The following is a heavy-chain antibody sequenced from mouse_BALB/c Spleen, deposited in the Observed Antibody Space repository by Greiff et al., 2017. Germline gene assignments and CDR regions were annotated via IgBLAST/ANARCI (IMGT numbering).Heavy chain of an antibody. D-gene: IGHD2-4*01. V-gene: IGHV5-17*02. CDR3: ARSGLRRPMDY. Sequence: EVMLVESGGGLVQPGGSRKLSCAASGFTFSSFGMHWVRQAPEKGLEWVAYISSGSSTIYYADTVKGRFTISRDNPKNTLFLQMTSLRSEDTAMYYCARSGLRRPMDYWGQGTSVTVSS. CDR2: ISSGSSTI. J-gene: IGHJ4*01. CDR1: GFTFSSFG.